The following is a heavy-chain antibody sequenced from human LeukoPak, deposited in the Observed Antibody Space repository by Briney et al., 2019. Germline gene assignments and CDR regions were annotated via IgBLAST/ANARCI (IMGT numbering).Heavy chain of an antibody. V-gene: IGHV3-33*01. J-gene: IGHJ5*01. CDR3: AREDEYNSTGFYNTRLDS. CDR1: GFTFSHFG. CDR2: IWRDATNQ. D-gene: IGHD3-22*01. Sequence: GTSLRLSCEASGFTFSHFGMHWVRPAPGKGVEWGADIWRDATNQYYGDSVKGRFTISRDNAQNPLYLEMSSRRAQGRAVHVCAREDEYNSTGFYNTRLDSSGQGTLVTVSS.